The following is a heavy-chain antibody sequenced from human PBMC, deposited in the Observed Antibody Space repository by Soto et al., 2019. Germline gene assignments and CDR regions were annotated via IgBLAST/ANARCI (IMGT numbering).Heavy chain of an antibody. D-gene: IGHD1-20*01. V-gene: IGHV1-18*04. CDR2: ITTYNGTT. J-gene: IGHJ6*01. CDR3: ARFSVGVYNTYSFYYGMEV. CDR1: GYSFTSYG. Sequence: ASVKVSCKASGYSFTSYGSSWVRQAPGQGLDWMGWITTYNGTTKYAQDLQGRVTMTTDTSTSTAYMELRSLRSDDTAVYYCARFSVGVYNTYSFYYGMEVWGQGNTVIV.